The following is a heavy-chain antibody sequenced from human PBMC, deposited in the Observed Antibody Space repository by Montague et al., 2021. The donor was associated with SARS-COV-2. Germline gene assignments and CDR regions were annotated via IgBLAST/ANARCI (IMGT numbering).Heavy chain of an antibody. CDR1: GGSISSGGYY. CDR3: ARGGTFFGVVTFPFDY. V-gene: IGHV4-31*03. D-gene: IGHD3-3*01. J-gene: IGHJ4*02. CDR2: IYYSGST. Sequence: TLSLTCTVSGGSISSGGYYWSWIRQHPGKGLEWIGYIYYSGSTYYNPSLKSRVTISVDTSKNQFSLKLSSVTAADTAVYYCARGGTFFGVVTFPFDYWGQGTLVTGSS.